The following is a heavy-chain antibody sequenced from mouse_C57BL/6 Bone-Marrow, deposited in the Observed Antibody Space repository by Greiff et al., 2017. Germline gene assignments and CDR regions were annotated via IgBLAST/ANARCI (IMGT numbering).Heavy chain of an antibody. Sequence: QVQLQQPGAELVKPGASVKMSCKTSGYTFPSYWITWVKQRPGQGLEWIGDIYPGSGSTNYNEKFKNKATLTVDNSSSTAYMQLSSLTSEDSAVYDCARSYSPGPWFAYWGKGTLVTVSA. CDR2: IYPGSGST. D-gene: IGHD2-12*01. V-gene: IGHV1-55*01. J-gene: IGHJ3*01. CDR1: GYTFPSYW. CDR3: ARSYSPGPWFAY.